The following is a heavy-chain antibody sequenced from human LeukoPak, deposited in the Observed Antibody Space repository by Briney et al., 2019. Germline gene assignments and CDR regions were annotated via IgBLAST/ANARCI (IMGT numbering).Heavy chain of an antibody. CDR1: GYSISSGYY. CDR3: ARDHYGSGSYDY. Sequence: PSETLSLTCTVSGYSISSGYYWGWIRQPPGKGLEWIGYIYYSGSTNYNPSLKSRVTISVDTSKNQFSLKLSSVTAADTAVYYCARDHYGSGSYDYWGQGTLVTVSS. CDR2: IYYSGST. V-gene: IGHV4-61*01. D-gene: IGHD3-10*01. J-gene: IGHJ4*02.